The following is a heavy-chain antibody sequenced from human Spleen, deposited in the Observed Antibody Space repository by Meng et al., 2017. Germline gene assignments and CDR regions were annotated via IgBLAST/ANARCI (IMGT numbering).Heavy chain of an antibody. CDR2: INHSGST. J-gene: IGHJ4*02. Sequence: GSLRLSCAVYGGSFSGYYWSWIRQAPGKGLEWIGEINHSGSTNYNPSLKSRVTISVDTSKNQFSLRLTSVTAADTAVYYCARGAVDYGDFFDYWGQGTLVTVSS. CDR1: GGSFSGYY. V-gene: IGHV4-34*01. D-gene: IGHD4-17*01. CDR3: ARGAVDYGDFFDY.